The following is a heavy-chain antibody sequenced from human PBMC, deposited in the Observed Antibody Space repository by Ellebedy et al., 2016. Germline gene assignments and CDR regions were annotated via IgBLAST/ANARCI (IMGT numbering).Heavy chain of an antibody. Sequence: GGSLRLXCAASGFTFSRNWMTWVRQAPGKGLEWVANMNQDGNKKYYVDSVKGRSTISRDNAKNSLYLQMNNLRAEDTAVYYCSKHVWGYDYFDYWGPGTLVTVSS. J-gene: IGHJ4*02. CDR3: SKHVWGYDYFDY. CDR2: MNQDGNKK. V-gene: IGHV3-7*03. CDR1: GFTFSRNW. D-gene: IGHD5-12*01.